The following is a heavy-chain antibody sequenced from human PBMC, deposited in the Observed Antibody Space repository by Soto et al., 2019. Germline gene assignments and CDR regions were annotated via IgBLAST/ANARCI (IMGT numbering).Heavy chain of an antibody. CDR1: GGSISSGGYY. J-gene: IGHJ6*01. D-gene: IGHD4-17*01. CDR3: ARDHYGDYGYGMDV. CDR2: IYYSGST. Sequence: KTSETLSLTCTVSGGSISSGGYYWSWIRQHPGKGLEWIGYIYYSGSTYYNPSLKSRVNISVDTSKNQFSLKPSSVTAADTAVYYCARDHYGDYGYGMDVWGQGTTVTVSS. V-gene: IGHV4-31*03.